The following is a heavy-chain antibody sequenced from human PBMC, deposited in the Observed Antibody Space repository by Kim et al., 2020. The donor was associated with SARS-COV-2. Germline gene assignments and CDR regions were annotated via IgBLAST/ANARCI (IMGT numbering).Heavy chain of an antibody. J-gene: IGHJ6*02. CDR3: ARENTMVRGVIKYYYYYGMDV. CDR2: IIPILGIA. Sequence: ASVKVSCKASGGTFSSYAISWVRQAPGQGLEWMGRIIPILGIANYAQKFQGRVTITADKSTSTASMELSSLRSEDTAVYYCARENTMVRGVIKYYYYYGMDVWGQGTTVTVSS. V-gene: IGHV1-69*04. D-gene: IGHD3-10*01. CDR1: GGTFSSYA.